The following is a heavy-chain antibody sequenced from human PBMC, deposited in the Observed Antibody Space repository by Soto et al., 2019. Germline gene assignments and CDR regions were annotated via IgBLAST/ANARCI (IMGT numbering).Heavy chain of an antibody. CDR2: IYYSGST. CDR1: GGSISSRGYY. Sequence: QLQLQESGPGLVKPSETLSLPCTVSGGSISSRGYYWGWIRQPPGKGLVWIGTIYYSGSTYYNPSLKSRVTISGDTSENQFALKLSSVTAADTAVYYCATSNWFDPWGQGTLVTVSS. V-gene: IGHV4-39*01. CDR3: ATSNWFDP. J-gene: IGHJ5*02.